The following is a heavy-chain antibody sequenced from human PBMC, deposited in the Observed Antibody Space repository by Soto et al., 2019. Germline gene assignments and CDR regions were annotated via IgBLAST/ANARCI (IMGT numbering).Heavy chain of an antibody. CDR3: AKDSPVGVPLLRDLHN. Sequence: GGSLRLSCAASGFTFSNYGMSWVRQAPGKGLEWVSVISGSGGSTYYADSVKGRFTLSRDNSKNTVYLQMNSLRAEDTAVYYCAKDSPVGVPLLRDLHNWGQGTLVTVSS. CDR2: ISGSGGST. CDR1: GFTFSNYG. J-gene: IGHJ1*01. V-gene: IGHV3-23*01. D-gene: IGHD2-15*01.